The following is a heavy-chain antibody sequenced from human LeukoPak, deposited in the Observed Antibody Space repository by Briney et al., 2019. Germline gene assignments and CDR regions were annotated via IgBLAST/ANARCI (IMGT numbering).Heavy chain of an antibody. CDR1: GGSFSGYY. CDR3: ARLPKGVGGAAAGSDY. Sequence: PSETLSLTCAVYGGSFSGYYWSWIRQPPGKGLEWIGEINHSGSTNYNPSLKGRVTISVDTSKNQFSLKLSSVTAADTAVYYCARLPKGVGGAAAGSDYWGQGTLVTVSS. J-gene: IGHJ4*02. V-gene: IGHV4-34*01. CDR2: INHSGST. D-gene: IGHD6-13*01.